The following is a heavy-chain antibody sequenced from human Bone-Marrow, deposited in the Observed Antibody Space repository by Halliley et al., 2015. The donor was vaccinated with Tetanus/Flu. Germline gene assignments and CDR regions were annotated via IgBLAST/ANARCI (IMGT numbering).Heavy chain of an antibody. CDR3: ARGNWGSASRAFVI. CDR2: IIAIAGII. J-gene: IGHJ3*02. Sequence: QMQLVQSGAEVTKPGSSVKISCKSSGGTFRSSGYTFGTYAMTWVRQAPGQGLEWIGGIIAIAGIINYAQKFQGRVTITADESASTGYLEVSSLNSEDTAVYYCARGNWGSASRAFVIWGQGTLVSVSS. V-gene: IGHV1-69*01. D-gene: IGHD7-27*01. CDR1: GGTFRSSGYTFGTYA.